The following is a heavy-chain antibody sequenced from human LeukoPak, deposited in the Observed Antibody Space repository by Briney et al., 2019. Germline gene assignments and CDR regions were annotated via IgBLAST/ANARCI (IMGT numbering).Heavy chain of an antibody. CDR1: GFTFSDYY. V-gene: IGHV3-11*01. CDR3: AKRAGYCSSTSCFDWFDP. J-gene: IGHJ5*02. D-gene: IGHD2-2*01. CDR2: ISSSGSTI. Sequence: PGGSLRLSCAASGFTFSDYYMSWIRQAPGKGLEWVSYISSSGSTIYYADSVKGRFTISRDNSKNTLYLQMNSLRAEDTAVYYCAKRAGYCSSTSCFDWFDPWGQGTLVTVSS.